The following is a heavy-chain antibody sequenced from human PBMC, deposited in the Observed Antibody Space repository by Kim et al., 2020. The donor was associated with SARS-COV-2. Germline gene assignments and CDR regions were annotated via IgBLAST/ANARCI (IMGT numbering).Heavy chain of an antibody. CDR2: IYYSGST. CDR1: GGSISSGGYY. CDR3: ARVAAQRGHSDS. Sequence: SETLSLTCTVSGGSISSGGYYWSWTRQHPGKGLEWFGYIYYSGSTYYNPSLKSRVTISVDTSKHQFSLKLSSVTAADTAVCYCARVAAQRGHSDSWGQG. J-gene: IGHJ4*02. D-gene: IGHD2-15*01. V-gene: IGHV4-31*03.